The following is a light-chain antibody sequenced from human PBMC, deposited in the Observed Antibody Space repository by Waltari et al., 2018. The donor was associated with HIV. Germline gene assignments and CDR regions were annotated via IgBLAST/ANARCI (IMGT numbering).Light chain of an antibody. CDR2: RDS. CDR1: NIGSKN. J-gene: IGLJ3*02. CDR3: QVWDSNHWV. V-gene: IGLV3-9*01. Sequence: SYELTQPLSVSVALGQTARITCGGNNIGSKNVHWYQQKPGQAPVLVIYRDSNRPSGIPERFSGSNSGNTATLTISRAQAGDEADYYCQVWDSNHWVFGVGTKLTVL.